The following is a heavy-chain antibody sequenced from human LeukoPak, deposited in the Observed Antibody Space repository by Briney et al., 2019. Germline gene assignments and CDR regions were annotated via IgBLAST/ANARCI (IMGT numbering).Heavy chain of an antibody. J-gene: IGHJ5*02. CDR3: ARVDVTRTYYYDSSGYYNTNINWFDP. CDR1: GGSISSSSYY. D-gene: IGHD3-22*01. CDR2: IYYSGST. Sequence: SETLSLTCTVSGGSISSSSYYWGWIRQPPGKGLEWIGSIYYSGSTYYNPSPKSRVTISVDTSKNQFSLKLSSVTAADTAVYYCARVDVTRTYYYDSSGYYNTNINWFDPWGQGTQVTVSS. V-gene: IGHV4-39*07.